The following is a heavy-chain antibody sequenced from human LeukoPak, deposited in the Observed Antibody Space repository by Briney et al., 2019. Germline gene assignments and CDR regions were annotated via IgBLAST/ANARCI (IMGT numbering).Heavy chain of an antibody. CDR2: VSWNSGRI. J-gene: IGHJ4*02. CDR1: GFTFDDYA. V-gene: IGHV3-9*01. Sequence: PGRSLRLSCTGSGFTFDDYAMHWVRQAPGKGLEWVSSVSWNSGRIGYADSVKGRFTISRDNAKNSLYLQMNSLRAEDTALYYCAKETGLGGGIDYWGQGTLVTVSS. D-gene: IGHD3-16*01. CDR3: AKETGLGGGIDY.